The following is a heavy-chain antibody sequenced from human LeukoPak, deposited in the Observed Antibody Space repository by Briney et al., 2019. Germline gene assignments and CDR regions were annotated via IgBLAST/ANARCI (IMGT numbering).Heavy chain of an antibody. CDR1: GFSFNTYG. CDR2: ISYDGANE. CDR3: AKGGDYSYGYYFDS. V-gene: IGHV3-30*18. Sequence: GGSLRLSCAASGFSFNTYGVHWVRQAPAKGLEWVALISYDGANEKYADSVKGRFTISRDNSKNTLYLQMNSLRDEDTAMYYCAKGGDYSYGYYFDSWGQGTPVTVSS. D-gene: IGHD2-15*01. J-gene: IGHJ4*02.